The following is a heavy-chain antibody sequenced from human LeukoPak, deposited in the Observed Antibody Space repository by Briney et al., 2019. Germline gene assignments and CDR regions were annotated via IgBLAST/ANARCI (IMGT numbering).Heavy chain of an antibody. D-gene: IGHD3-22*01. V-gene: IGHV3-23*01. CDR3: AKDAYDSSGYYRAQDFDY. J-gene: IGHJ4*02. CDR2: ISGSGGST. CDR1: GFTFSSYA. Sequence: GGSLRLSCAASGFTFSSYAMSWVRRAPGKGLEWVSAISGSGGSTYYADSVKGRFTISRDNSKNTLYLQMNSLRAEDTAVYYCAKDAYDSSGYYRAQDFDYWGQGTLVTVSS.